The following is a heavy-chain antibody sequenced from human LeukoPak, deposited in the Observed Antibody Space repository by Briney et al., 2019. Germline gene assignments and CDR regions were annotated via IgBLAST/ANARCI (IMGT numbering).Heavy chain of an antibody. CDR2: ISSSGSTI. J-gene: IGHJ4*02. CDR3: ASGYCSSTSCYTHDY. V-gene: IGHV3-48*04. D-gene: IGHD2-2*02. Sequence: PGGSLRLSCAASGFTFSSFWMSWVRQAPGKGLEWVSYISSSGSTIYYADSVKGRFTISRDNAKNSLYLQMNSLRAEDTAVYYCASGYCSSTSCYTHDYWGQGTLVTVSS. CDR1: GFTFSSFW.